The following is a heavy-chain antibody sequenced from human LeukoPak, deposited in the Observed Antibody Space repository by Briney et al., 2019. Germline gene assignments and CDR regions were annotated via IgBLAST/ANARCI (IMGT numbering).Heavy chain of an antibody. CDR2: LYGDGTT. Sequence: GGSLRLSCAATGFSVNTNYMSWVRQAPGKGLECVSTLYGDGTTHYADSMKGRVAISRDNSENTLHPQMNSLRVGDTAVYYCTRHPPEYGTPHAMDVWGQGTTVTVSS. D-gene: IGHD3-10*01. J-gene: IGHJ6*02. V-gene: IGHV3-66*04. CDR3: TRHPPEYGTPHAMDV. CDR1: GFSVNTNY.